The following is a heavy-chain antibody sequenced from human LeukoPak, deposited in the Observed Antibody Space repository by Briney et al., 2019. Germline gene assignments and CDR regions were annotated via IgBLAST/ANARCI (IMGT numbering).Heavy chain of an antibody. Sequence: GGSLRLSCAASGFTFSSYSMNWVRQAPGKGLEWVSSISSSSSYIYYADSVKGRFTISRDNAKNSLYLQMNSLRAEDTAVYYCARVGYYGSGSSYYFDYWGQGTLVTVSS. D-gene: IGHD3-10*01. J-gene: IGHJ4*02. CDR3: ARVGYYGSGSSYYFDY. CDR2: ISSSSSYI. CDR1: GFTFSSYS. V-gene: IGHV3-21*01.